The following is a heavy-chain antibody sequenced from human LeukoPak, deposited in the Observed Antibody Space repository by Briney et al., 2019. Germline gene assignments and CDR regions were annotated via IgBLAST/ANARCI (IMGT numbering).Heavy chain of an antibody. CDR3: ARGDYGDYRYYLDY. CDR1: GYTFTSYC. V-gene: IGHV1-46*01. Sequence: ASVKVSCKASGYTFTSYCMHWVRQAPGQGLEWMGITNPSGGSTRYAQKFQGRVTMTRDTSTSTVYMELSSLTSEDTAVYYCARGDYGDYRYYLDYWAQGALVTVSS. J-gene: IGHJ4*02. CDR2: TNPSGGST. D-gene: IGHD4-17*01.